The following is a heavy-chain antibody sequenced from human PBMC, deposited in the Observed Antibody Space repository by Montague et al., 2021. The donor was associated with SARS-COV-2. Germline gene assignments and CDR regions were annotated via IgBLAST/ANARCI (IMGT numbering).Heavy chain of an antibody. CDR2: IYYSGST. CDR3: ARDIFKRNPDTTMGYYYYYGMDV. J-gene: IGHJ6*02. D-gene: IGHD5-18*01. CDR1: GGSISSGGYY. Sequence: TLSLTCTISGGSISSGGYYWSWIRQHPGRGLEWIGYIYYSGSTYYNPSLKSRVTISVDTSKNQFSLKLSSVTAADTAVYYCARDIFKRNPDTTMGYYYYYGMDVWGQGTTVTVSS. V-gene: IGHV4-31*03.